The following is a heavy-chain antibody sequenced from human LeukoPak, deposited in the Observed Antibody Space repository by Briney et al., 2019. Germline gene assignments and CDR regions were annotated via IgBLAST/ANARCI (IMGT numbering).Heavy chain of an antibody. CDR2: ISDSGGST. V-gene: IGHV3-23*01. J-gene: IGHJ4*02. Sequence: PGGSLRLSCAASGFIFTTYAMNWVRQAPGKGLEWVSVISDSGGSTYYADSVKGRFTISRDNSKNTLYLQMNSLRAEDTAVYYCANRVGATYFDYWGQGTLVTVSS. D-gene: IGHD1-26*01. CDR1: GFIFTTYA. CDR3: ANRVGATYFDY.